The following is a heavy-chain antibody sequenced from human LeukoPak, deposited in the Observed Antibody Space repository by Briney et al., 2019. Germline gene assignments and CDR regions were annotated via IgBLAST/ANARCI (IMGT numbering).Heavy chain of an antibody. V-gene: IGHV3-30-3*01. J-gene: IGHJ4*02. CDR3: AANGGYIDY. CDR2: ISYDGSNK. CDR1: GFTFSSSA. D-gene: IGHD2-8*01. Sequence: ERSLRLSCAVSGFTFSSSAMHCVRQAPGEGLEWLAVISYDGSNKYYADSVKGRFTISRDNSKNTLYLQMNSLRTEDTAVYYCAANGGYIDYWGQGTLVTVSS.